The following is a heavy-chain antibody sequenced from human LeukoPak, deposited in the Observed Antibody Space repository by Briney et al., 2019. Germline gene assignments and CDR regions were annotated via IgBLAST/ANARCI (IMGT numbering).Heavy chain of an antibody. CDR2: IYPADSDT. V-gene: IGHV5-51*01. CDR1: GYSFTSYW. CDR3: AITGGLQSAHGAFDI. J-gene: IGHJ3*02. D-gene: IGHD4-11*01. Sequence: GESLKISCKGSGYSFTSYWIGWVRQMPGKGLEWMGIIYPADSDTNYSPSFQGQVTISADKSVSTAYLQWSSLKASDSAMYYCAITGGLQSAHGAFDIWGQGTLVTVSS.